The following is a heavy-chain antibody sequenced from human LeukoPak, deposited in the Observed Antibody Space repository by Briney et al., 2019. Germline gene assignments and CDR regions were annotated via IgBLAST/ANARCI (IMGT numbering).Heavy chain of an antibody. CDR3: ARVPVAQQPRVGAFDI. Sequence: GASVKVSCKASGYTFTSYGISWVRQAPGQGLEWVGWISAYNGNTNYAQKLQGRVTMTTDTSTSTAYMELRSLRSDDTAVYYCARVPVAQQPRVGAFDIGGQGTMVTVSS. V-gene: IGHV1-18*01. J-gene: IGHJ3*02. D-gene: IGHD6-13*01. CDR1: GYTFTSYG. CDR2: ISAYNGNT.